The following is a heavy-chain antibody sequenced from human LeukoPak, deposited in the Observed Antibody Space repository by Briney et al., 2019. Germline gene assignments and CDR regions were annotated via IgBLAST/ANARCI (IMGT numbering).Heavy chain of an antibody. J-gene: IGHJ3*02. Sequence: SETLSLTCTVSGGSISSYYWSWIRQPPGKGLEWIGYIYYSGSTNYNPSLKSRVTISVDTSKNQFSLKLSSVTAADTAVYYCARWFEYSSSSDAFDIWGQGTMVTVSS. V-gene: IGHV4-59*08. D-gene: IGHD6-6*01. CDR2: IYYSGST. CDR1: GGSISSYY. CDR3: ARWFEYSSSSDAFDI.